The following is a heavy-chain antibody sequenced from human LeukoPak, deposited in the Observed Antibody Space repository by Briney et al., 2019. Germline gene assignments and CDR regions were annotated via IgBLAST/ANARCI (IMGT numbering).Heavy chain of an antibody. J-gene: IGHJ4*02. D-gene: IGHD3-10*01. Sequence: SDTLSLICALYGGSFSGYYWSWIRQPPGKGLEWIGEINHSECTNQNPSLKSRVTISVDTSTSQLSMKLSSVTAAGTGVYYCVRGGSGGCLEFDYWGQGTLVTVSS. CDR1: GGSFSGYY. CDR2: INHSECT. CDR3: VRGGSGGCLEFDY. V-gene: IGHV4-34*01.